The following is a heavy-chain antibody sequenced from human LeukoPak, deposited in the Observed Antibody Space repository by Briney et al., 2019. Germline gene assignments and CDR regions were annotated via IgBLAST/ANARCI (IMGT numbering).Heavy chain of an antibody. Sequence: GGSLRLSCAASGFTFSSYAMSWVRQAPGKGLEWVSGISTGGGTTSYADSVKGRFTISRDNPRNTLYMQMNSLRAEDTAVYYCAIMHRYYDGSGYSVQRGQGTLVTVSS. J-gene: IGHJ4*02. CDR1: GFTFSSYA. D-gene: IGHD3-22*01. V-gene: IGHV3-23*01. CDR2: ISTGGGTT. CDR3: AIMHRYYDGSGYSVQ.